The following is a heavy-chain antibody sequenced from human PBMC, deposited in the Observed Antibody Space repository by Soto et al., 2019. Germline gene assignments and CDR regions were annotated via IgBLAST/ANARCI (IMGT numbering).Heavy chain of an antibody. CDR2: ISGRGAGT. Sequence: EMQLLESGGNLVQPGGSLRLSCAPSGFTFSSYAMSWVRQPPGKGLEWVSTISGRGAGTYYADSVKGRFTFSRDNSKSTLYLQMNNLRAEDTAVYFCAKGQVTLFGVVYSGGYFDLWGRGTLVTVSS. CDR1: GFTFSSYA. J-gene: IGHJ2*01. V-gene: IGHV3-23*01. CDR3: AKGQVTLFGVVYSGGYFDL. D-gene: IGHD3-3*01.